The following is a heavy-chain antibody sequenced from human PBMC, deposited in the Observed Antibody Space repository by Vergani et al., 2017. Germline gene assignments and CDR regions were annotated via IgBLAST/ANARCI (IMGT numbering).Heavy chain of an antibody. CDR3: AKDIERSRDSSGYSLGQNAFDI. Sequence: EVQLVESGGGLVQPGRSLRLSCAASGFTFDDYAMHWVRQAPGKGLEWGSGISWNSGSIGYADSVKGRFTISRDNAKNSLYLQMNSLRAEDTALYYCAKDIERSRDSSGYSLGQNAFDIWGQGTMVTVSS. D-gene: IGHD3-22*01. J-gene: IGHJ3*02. CDR1: GFTFDDYA. V-gene: IGHV3-9*01. CDR2: ISWNSGSI.